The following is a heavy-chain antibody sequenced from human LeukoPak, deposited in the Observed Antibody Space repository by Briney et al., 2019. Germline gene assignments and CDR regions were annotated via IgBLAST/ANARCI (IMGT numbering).Heavy chain of an antibody. D-gene: IGHD5-24*01. J-gene: IGHJ4*02. CDR3: ARDSVRDGFAAADY. V-gene: IGHV1-2*06. Sequence: ASVKVSCKASEYTFTGYYMHWVRQAPGQGLEWMGRINPNSGGTNYAQKFQGRVTMTRDTSISTAYMELSRLRSDDTAVYYCARDSVRDGFAAADYWGQGTLVTVSS. CDR2: INPNSGGT. CDR1: EYTFTGYY.